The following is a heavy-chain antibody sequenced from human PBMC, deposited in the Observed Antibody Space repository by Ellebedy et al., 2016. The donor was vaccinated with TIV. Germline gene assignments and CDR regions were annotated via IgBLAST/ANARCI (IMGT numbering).Heavy chain of an antibody. CDR2: ISYDGSNK. Sequence: GESLKISCAASGFTLSTYAMHWVRQAPGKALEWVAVISYDGSNKYYADSVKGRFTISRDNAKNSLYLQMNSLRDEDTAMYYCAREIPILLNTPMVRGAYWGQGILVTVSS. J-gene: IGHJ4*02. CDR1: GFTLSTYA. CDR3: AREIPILLNTPMVRGAY. D-gene: IGHD3-10*01. V-gene: IGHV3-30-3*01.